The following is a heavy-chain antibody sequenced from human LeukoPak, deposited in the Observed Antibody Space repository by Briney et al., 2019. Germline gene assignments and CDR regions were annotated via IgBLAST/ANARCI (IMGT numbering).Heavy chain of an antibody. CDR1: GGSISSYY. V-gene: IGHV4-59*08. J-gene: IGHJ4*02. Sequence: SETLSLTCTVSGGSISSYYWSWIRQPPGKGLEWIGYIYYSGSTNFNPSLKSRVIISLDTSKNQFSLMLSSVTAADTAVCYCARRPGTWTFDYWGQGTLVTVSS. CDR2: IYYSGST. CDR3: ARRPGTWTFDY. D-gene: IGHD1-1*01.